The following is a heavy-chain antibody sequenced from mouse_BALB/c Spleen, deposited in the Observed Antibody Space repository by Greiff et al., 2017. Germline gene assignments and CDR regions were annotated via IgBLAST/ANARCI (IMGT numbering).Heavy chain of an antibody. D-gene: IGHD2-4*01. V-gene: IGHV1-9*01. CDR1: GYTFSSYW. J-gene: IGHJ3*01. CDR2: ILPGSGST. CDR3: ARIDYDYDGFAY. Sequence: VQLQESGAELMKPGASVKISCKASGYTFSSYWIEWVKQRPGHGLEWIGEILPGSGSTNYNEKFKGKATFTADTSSNTAYMQLSSLTSEDSAVYYYARIDYDYDGFAYWGQGTLVTVSA.